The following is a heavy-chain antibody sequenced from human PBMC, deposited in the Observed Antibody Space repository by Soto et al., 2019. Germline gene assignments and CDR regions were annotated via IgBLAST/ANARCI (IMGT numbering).Heavy chain of an antibody. CDR2: MSGSGGNT. CDR3: ARNGVGTSLSRGVITPSKSYYYYAMDV. D-gene: IGHD3-10*01. V-gene: IGHV3-23*01. CDR1: GFTFSSYA. Sequence: PGGSLRLSCSASGFTFSSYAMSWVRQAPGKGLEWVSSMSGSGGNTYYADSVKGLFTVSRDNSKNTEYLQLTSLRAEDTALYYCARNGVGTSLSRGVITPSKSYYYYAMDVWGQGTKGTVSS. J-gene: IGHJ6*01.